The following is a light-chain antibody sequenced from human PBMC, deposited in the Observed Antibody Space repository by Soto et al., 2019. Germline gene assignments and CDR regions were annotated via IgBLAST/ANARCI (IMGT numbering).Light chain of an antibody. Sequence: QSALTQPASVSGSPGQSITISCTGTGSDIGGYNYVSWYQQHPGKAPKLLIYAVTSRPSGVSFRFSGPKSGNTASLTISGLQAEDEADYYCCSYTSSTTYVFGPGTKLTVL. CDR2: AVT. CDR1: GSDIGGYNY. CDR3: CSYTSSTTYV. V-gene: IGLV2-14*01. J-gene: IGLJ1*01.